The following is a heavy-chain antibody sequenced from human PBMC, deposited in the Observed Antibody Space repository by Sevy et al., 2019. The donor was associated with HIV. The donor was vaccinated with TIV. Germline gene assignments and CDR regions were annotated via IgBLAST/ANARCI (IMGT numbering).Heavy chain of an antibody. D-gene: IGHD3-22*01. Sequence: LSLTCAASGFTFSSYEMNWVRQAPGKGLEGGWYISSSGSPIYYAESVKGRFTISRDNAKNSLYLQMNSLRAEDTCVYYCARDLPGDSRMDVWGQGTTVTVSS. V-gene: IGHV3-48*03. CDR3: ARDLPGDSRMDV. J-gene: IGHJ6*02. CDR2: ISSSGSPI. CDR1: GFTFSSYE.